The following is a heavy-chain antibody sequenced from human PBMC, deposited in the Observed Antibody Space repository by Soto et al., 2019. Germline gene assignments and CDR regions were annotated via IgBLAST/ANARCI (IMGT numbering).Heavy chain of an antibody. Sequence: GGSLRLCCAGSGFTPTTTPLSWVRQPPGKGLEWVAAVSGAASHTYYVDSVRGRFFISRDNSKNTVTLQMNNLTVDDTAVYYCATSFRYFDNWGQGTRVTVSS. CDR1: GFTPTTTP. CDR3: ATSFRYFDN. J-gene: IGHJ4*02. V-gene: IGHV3-23*01. CDR2: VSGAASHT. D-gene: IGHD3-9*01.